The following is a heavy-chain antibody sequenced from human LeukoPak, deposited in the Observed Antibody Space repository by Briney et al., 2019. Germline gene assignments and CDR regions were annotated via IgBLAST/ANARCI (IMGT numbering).Heavy chain of an antibody. D-gene: IGHD3-10*01. J-gene: IGHJ4*02. CDR2: ISYDGSNK. CDR3: AKDLGTEYGSGSYYYDY. CDR1: GFTFSSYG. Sequence: GGSMRLSCAASGFTFSSYGMHWVRQAPGKGLEWVAVISYDGSNKYYADSVKGRFTISRDNSKNTLYLQMNSLRAEDTAVYYCAKDLGTEYGSGSYYYDYWGQGTLVTVSS. V-gene: IGHV3-30*18.